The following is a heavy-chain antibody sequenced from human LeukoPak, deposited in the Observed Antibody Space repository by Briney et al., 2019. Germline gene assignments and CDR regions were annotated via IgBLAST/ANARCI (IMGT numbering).Heavy chain of an antibody. J-gene: IGHJ4*02. D-gene: IGHD1-26*01. CDR1: GGSISSYY. CDR2: IYTSGST. V-gene: IGHV4-4*07. Sequence: SETLSLTCTVSGGSISSYYWSWIRQPAGKGLEWIGRIYTSGSTNYNPSLKSRVTISVDRSKSQFSLKLSSVTAADTAVYYCARDGSGSYYFDYWGQGTLVTVSS. CDR3: ARDGSGSYYFDY.